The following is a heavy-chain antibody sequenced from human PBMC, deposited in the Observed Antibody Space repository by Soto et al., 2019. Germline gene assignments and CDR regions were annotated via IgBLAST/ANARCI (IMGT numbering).Heavy chain of an antibody. Sequence: QVQLQESGPGLVKPSETLSLTCTVSGGSISSYYWSWIRQPTGKGLEWIGIIYYSGSTNYNPSLTSRFTISVAASRHHFTRNLSSVTAPDTAAYYCARGDPLLWFGEKVYYGMDVWGQGTTVTVSS. CDR1: GGSISSYY. J-gene: IGHJ6*02. CDR3: ARGDPLLWFGEKVYYGMDV. V-gene: IGHV4-59*01. D-gene: IGHD3-10*01. CDR2: IYYSGST.